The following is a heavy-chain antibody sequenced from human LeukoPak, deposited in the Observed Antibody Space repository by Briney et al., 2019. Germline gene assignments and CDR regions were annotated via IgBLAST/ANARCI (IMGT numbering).Heavy chain of an antibody. CDR3: ARDTSWYTGYDGGLDY. D-gene: IGHD5-12*01. V-gene: IGHV4-61*01. Sequence: SETLSLTCTVSGGFVSSGSYYWSWIRQSPGKGLEWIGYIFHSGSDYNPSLKSRVTISIDTSKNQFSLKLSSVTAADTAFYYCARDTSWYTGYDGGLDYWGQGTQVAVSS. J-gene: IGHJ4*02. CDR2: IFHSGS. CDR1: GGFVSSGSYY.